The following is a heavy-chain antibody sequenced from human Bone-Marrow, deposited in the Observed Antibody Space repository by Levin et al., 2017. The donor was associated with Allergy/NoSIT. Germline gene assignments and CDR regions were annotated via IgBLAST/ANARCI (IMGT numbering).Heavy chain of an antibody. Sequence: GGSLRLSCAASGLTFRNYAMSWVRQDPAKGLEWVSAIRDSGDSPYYADSVKGRSTISSDKSKNTLYLQMNSLGAEDTAVYYCAKHQSAYHSQCYGMDVWGPGTTVTVSS. V-gene: IGHV3-23*01. J-gene: IGHJ6*02. CDR1: GLTFRNYA. D-gene: IGHD3-3*01. CDR3: AKHQSAYHSQCYGMDV. CDR2: IRDSGDSP.